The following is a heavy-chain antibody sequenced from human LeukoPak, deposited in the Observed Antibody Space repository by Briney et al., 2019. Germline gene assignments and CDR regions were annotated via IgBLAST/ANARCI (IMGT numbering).Heavy chain of an antibody. Sequence: GGSLRLSCAASGFTFSSYAMSWVRQAPGKGLEWVSTISGNGDSPYYADSVKGRFTISRDNSKNTLYLQMNSLRAEDTAVYYCAKCRSNYDILTGYLPFDYWGQGTLVTVSS. CDR3: AKCRSNYDILTGYLPFDY. CDR1: GFTFSSYA. V-gene: IGHV3-23*01. J-gene: IGHJ4*02. D-gene: IGHD3-9*01. CDR2: ISGNGDSP.